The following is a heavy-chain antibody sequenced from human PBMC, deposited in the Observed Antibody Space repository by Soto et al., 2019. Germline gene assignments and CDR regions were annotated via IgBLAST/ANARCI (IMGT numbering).Heavy chain of an antibody. J-gene: IGHJ4*02. CDR3: AYSLAAMAAPLTQCPDGVCFRAWFIY. V-gene: IGHV2-5*02. CDR1: GFSFDTSEVG. Sequence: QITLKESGPTLLKPTQTLTLTCTFSGFSFDTSEVGVGWIRQPPGKALEWLALVYRDSAKRYNPSLRSRLTSTRDTSQDEVVLTLTNIDPVDTATCYCAYSLAAMAAPLTQCPDGVCFRAWFIYWGQGIRVTVSS. CDR2: VYRDSAK. D-gene: IGHD2-8*02.